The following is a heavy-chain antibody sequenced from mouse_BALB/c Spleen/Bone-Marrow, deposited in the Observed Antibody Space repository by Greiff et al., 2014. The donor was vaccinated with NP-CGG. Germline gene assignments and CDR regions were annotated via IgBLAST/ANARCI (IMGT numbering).Heavy chain of an antibody. J-gene: IGHJ4*01. CDR1: GYTFTDYA. Sequence: VQLQESGPELVRPGVSVKISCKGSGYTFTDYAMHWVKQSHAKSLEWIGAISTYSGNTNYNQKFKGKATMTVDKSSSTAYMELARLTSEDSAIYYCARSPLYGSSYAMDYWGQGTSVTVSS. D-gene: IGHD1-1*01. V-gene: IGHV1-67*01. CDR2: ISTYSGNT. CDR3: ARSPLYGSSYAMDY.